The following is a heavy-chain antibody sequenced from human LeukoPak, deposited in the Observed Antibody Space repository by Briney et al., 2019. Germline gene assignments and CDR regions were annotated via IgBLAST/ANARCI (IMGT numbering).Heavy chain of an antibody. J-gene: IGHJ4*02. Sequence: SGTLSLTCAVSGASISSNNWWWSWVRQPPGKGLEWLGEIYHSGSTNYNPYLKSRVTMSVDKSKNQFSQKLSSVTAADTAVYYCARRITILTRGFDYWGQGTLVTVSS. V-gene: IGHV4-4*02. CDR3: ARRITILTRGFDY. D-gene: IGHD3-3*01. CDR2: IYHSGST. CDR1: GASISSNNW.